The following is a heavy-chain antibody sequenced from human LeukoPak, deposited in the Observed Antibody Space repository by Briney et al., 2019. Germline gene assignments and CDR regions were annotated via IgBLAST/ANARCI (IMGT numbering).Heavy chain of an antibody. J-gene: IGHJ4*02. V-gene: IGHV4-59*01. D-gene: IGHD3-22*01. CDR1: GGSINGYY. Sequence: TSSETLSLTCTVSGGSINGYYWSWIRQPPEKGLERIGYIYYRGSTNYNPSLKSRVTISVDTSKNQFSLKLSSVTAADTAVYYCARADYDTSAYYYTFDYWGQGTLVTVSS. CDR3: ARADYDTSAYYYTFDY. CDR2: IYYRGST.